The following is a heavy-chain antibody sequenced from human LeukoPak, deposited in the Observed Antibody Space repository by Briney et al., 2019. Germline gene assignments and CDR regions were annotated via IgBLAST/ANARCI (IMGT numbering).Heavy chain of an antibody. CDR3: ARGYYDSSGYYRNRIDY. CDR1: GFTFSSYA. V-gene: IGHV3-23*01. J-gene: IGHJ4*02. CDR2: ISGSGGST. Sequence: PGRSLRLSCAASGFTFSSYAMSWVRQAPGKGLEWVSAISGSGGSTYYADSVKGRFTISRDNSKNTLYLQMNSLRAEDTAVYYCARGYYDSSGYYRNRIDYWGQGTLVTVSS. D-gene: IGHD3-22*01.